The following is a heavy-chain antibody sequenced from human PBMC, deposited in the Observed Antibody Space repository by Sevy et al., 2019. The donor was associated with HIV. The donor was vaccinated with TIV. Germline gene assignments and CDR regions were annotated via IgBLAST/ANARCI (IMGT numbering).Heavy chain of an antibody. CDR2: ISGSGGTT. V-gene: IGHV3-23*01. CDR3: AKDGVYGGNFEYFQH. D-gene: IGHD4-17*01. Sequence: GGSLRLSCAASGFTFSSYAMSWVRQAPGKGLEWVSSISGSGGTTYYADSVKGRFTISRDNSKNTLYLQMNSLRVEDTAVYYCAKDGVYGGNFEYFQHWGQGTLVTVSS. CDR1: GFTFSSYA. J-gene: IGHJ1*01.